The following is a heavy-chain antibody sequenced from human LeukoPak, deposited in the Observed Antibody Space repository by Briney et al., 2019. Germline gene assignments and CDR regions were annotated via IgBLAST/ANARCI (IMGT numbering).Heavy chain of an antibody. Sequence: ASVKVSCKASGYTFTGYYMHWVRQAPGQGLEWMGWINPNSGGTNYAQKFQGRVTMTRDMSTSTVYMELSSLRSEDTAVYYCARRRGEQVTLDSWGQGTLVTVSS. J-gene: IGHJ4*02. V-gene: IGHV1-2*02. CDR2: INPNSGGT. CDR1: GYTFTGYY. D-gene: IGHD2-21*02. CDR3: ARRRGEQVTLDS.